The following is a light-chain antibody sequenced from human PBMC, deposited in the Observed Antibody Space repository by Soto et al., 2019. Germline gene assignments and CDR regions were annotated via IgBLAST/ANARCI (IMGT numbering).Light chain of an antibody. J-gene: IGKJ2*01. CDR1: QSVASN. Sequence: EIVMTQSPASLSVSPGDGATLSCRASQSVASNVDWYQQKPGQGPRLLIHGASTRAVGVPARFSGSGSGTDFTITISSLQSEDFAVYYCQQYHNWPPQYTFGQGTKLQIK. V-gene: IGKV3-15*01. CDR3: QQYHNWPPQYT. CDR2: GAS.